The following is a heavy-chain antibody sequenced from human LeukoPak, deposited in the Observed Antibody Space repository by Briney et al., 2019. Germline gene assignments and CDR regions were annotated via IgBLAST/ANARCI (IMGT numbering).Heavy chain of an antibody. CDR2: SNDSGGT. CDR3: ARGMFGSRRESSSYYFYMDV. J-gene: IGHJ6*03. D-gene: IGHD3-10*02. CDR1: GGSFSGYY. Sequence: SETLSLICGVSGGSFSGYYWTWIRRPPGKGLEWIGESNDSGGTSYSPSLRGRLRISVDRSNNQFSLRLSSVTAADTAVYYCARGMFGSRRESSSYYFYMDVWGKGTTVTVSS. V-gene: IGHV4-34*01.